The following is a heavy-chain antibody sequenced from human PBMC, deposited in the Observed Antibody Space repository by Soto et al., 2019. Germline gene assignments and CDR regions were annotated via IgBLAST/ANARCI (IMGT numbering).Heavy chain of an antibody. CDR1: GFAFYYYN. V-gene: IGHV3-21*04. J-gene: IGHJ4*02. CDR3: AKQRAGYGSGSDTYYFDF. D-gene: IGHD3-10*01. CDR2: ISGSGIDI. Sequence: GGSLSLSCAASGFAFYYYNMNWVRQAPGRGLEWVSSISGSGIDIHFTDSVKGRFTISRDNAKTSLFLQMNSLRAEDTALYYCAKQRAGYGSGSDTYYFDFWGQGTPVTVSS.